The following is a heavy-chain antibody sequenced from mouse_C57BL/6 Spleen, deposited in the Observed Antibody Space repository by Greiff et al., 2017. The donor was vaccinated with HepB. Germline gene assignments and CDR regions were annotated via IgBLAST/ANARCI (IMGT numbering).Heavy chain of an antibody. CDR1: GFTFSSYA. J-gene: IGHJ1*03. Sequence: EVKLVESGGGLVKPGGSLKLSCAASGFTFSSYAMSWVRQTPEKRLEWVATISDGGSYTYYTDNVKGRFTISRDNAKNNLYLQMSQLKYEDTAMDDCVRSKGSSYFDVWGTGTTVTVSS. V-gene: IGHV5-4*03. CDR3: VRSKGSSYFDV. CDR2: ISDGGSYT. D-gene: IGHD1-1*01.